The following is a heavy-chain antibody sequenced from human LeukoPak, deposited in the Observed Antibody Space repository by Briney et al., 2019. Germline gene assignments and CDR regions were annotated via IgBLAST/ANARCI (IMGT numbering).Heavy chain of an antibody. CDR2: ISNDGTNK. Sequence: PGTSLRLSCAASGFTFDNYAMHWVRQAPGKGLEGVALISNDGTNKYYADSVKGRFTMSRDNSKSTVYLQVNSLRAEDTAVYYCAVGLTIWGQGTMVTVSS. CDR3: AVGLTI. CDR1: GFTFDNYA. J-gene: IGHJ3*02. D-gene: IGHD1-26*01. V-gene: IGHV3-30-3*01.